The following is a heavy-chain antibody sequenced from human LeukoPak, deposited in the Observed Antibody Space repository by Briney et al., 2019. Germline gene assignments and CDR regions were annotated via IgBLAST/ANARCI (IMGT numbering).Heavy chain of an antibody. D-gene: IGHD6-13*01. CDR2: IYHSGST. J-gene: IGHJ4*02. Sequence: SVTLSLTSAVSGGSIRSSNWWSWVRQPPGQGLEWIGEIYHSGSTNYNPSLKSRVTISVDKSKNQFSLKLSSVTAADTAVYYCARARYSSSWACDYWGQGTLVTVSS. V-gene: IGHV4-4*02. CDR1: GGSIRSSNW. CDR3: ARARYSSSWACDY.